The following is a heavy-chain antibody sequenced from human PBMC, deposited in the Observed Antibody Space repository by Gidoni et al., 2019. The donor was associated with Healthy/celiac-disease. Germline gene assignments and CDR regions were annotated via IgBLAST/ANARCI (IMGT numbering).Heavy chain of an antibody. D-gene: IGHD3-22*01. CDR1: GFTFSSYA. J-gene: IGHJ3*02. CDR2: ISYDGSNT. V-gene: IGHV3-30-3*01. CDR3: ARGGLIVDAFDI. Sequence: QVPRVESGGGVVQPGRSLRLSCAGAGFTFSSYAMHWVRQAPGKGLEWVAVISYDGSNTYYADSVKGRFTISRYNSKNTLYLHMNSLRAEATAVYYCARGGLIVDAFDIWGQGTMVTVSS.